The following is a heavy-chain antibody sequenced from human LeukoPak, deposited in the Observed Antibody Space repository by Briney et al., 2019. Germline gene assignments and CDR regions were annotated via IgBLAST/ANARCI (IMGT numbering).Heavy chain of an antibody. CDR3: ARQTGTFYYFGY. CDR1: GFTFSSYS. V-gene: IGHV3-21*01. Sequence: PGGSLRLSCAASGFTFSSYSMNWVRQAPGKGLEWVSSISSSSSYIYYADSVKGRFTISRDNAKNSLYLQMNSLRAEDTAVYYCARQTGTFYYFGYWGQGTLVTVSS. CDR2: ISSSSSYI. D-gene: IGHD1-7*01. J-gene: IGHJ4*02.